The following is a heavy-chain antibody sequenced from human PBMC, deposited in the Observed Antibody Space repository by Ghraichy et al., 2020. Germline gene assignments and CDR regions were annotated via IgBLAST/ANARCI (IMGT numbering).Heavy chain of an antibody. V-gene: IGHV3-74*01. D-gene: IGHD2-8*01. CDR3: ARVWPHTNYWYFDL. CDR2: IDSDGSTT. J-gene: IGHJ2*01. Sequence: GSLRLSCAASGFTFSSYWMHWVRQGPGKGLVWVSRIDSDGSTTTYADSVRGRFTISRDNAKNTLYLQMNSLRAEDTAVYYCARVWPHTNYWYFDLWGRGTLVTVSS. CDR1: GFTFSSYW.